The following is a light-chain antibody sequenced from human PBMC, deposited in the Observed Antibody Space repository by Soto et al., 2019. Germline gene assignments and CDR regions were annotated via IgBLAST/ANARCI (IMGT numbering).Light chain of an antibody. V-gene: IGLV4-60*03. J-gene: IGLJ3*02. Sequence: QPVLTQSSSASASLGSSVKLTCTLSSGHSSYIIAWHQQQPGKAPRYLMKLEGSGSYNKGSGLPDRFSGSSSGADRYLTISPLQSEDEADYYCETCDSNTKVFGGGTQLTVL. CDR3: ETCDSNTKV. CDR2: LEGSGSY. CDR1: SGHSSYI.